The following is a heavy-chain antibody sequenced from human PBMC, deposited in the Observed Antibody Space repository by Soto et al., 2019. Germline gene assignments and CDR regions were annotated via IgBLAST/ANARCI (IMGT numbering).Heavy chain of an antibody. D-gene: IGHD6-19*01. CDR3: ANPSPSRYGSGWYYGMDV. CDR2: ISYDGSNK. J-gene: IGHJ6*02. CDR1: GFTFSSYG. Sequence: GGSLTLSCAASGFTFSSYGMHWVRQAPGKGLEWVAVISYDGSNKYYADSVKGRFTISRDNSKNTLYLQMNSLRAQDTAVYYLANPSPSRYGSGWYYGMDVWGQGTTVTVAS. V-gene: IGHV3-30*18.